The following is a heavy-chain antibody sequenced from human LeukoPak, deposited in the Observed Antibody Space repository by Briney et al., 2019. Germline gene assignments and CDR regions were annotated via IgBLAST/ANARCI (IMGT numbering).Heavy chain of an antibody. CDR1: GGSISNYY. J-gene: IGHJ4*02. V-gene: IGHV4-59*01. D-gene: IGHD3-16*02. CDR3: ARVSRLGELSLGY. Sequence: SETLSLTCTVSGGSISNYYWSWIRQPPGKGLEWIGYIYYTGSTYYNPSLKSRVTISVDTSKNQFSLKLTSVTAADTAVYYCARVSRLGELSLGYWGQGTLVTVSS. CDR2: IYYTGST.